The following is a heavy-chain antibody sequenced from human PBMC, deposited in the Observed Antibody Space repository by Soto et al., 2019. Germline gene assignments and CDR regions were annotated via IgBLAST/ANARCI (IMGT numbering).Heavy chain of an antibody. CDR3: AIIPSRQRYCSSTSCYALRYMDV. Sequence: SETLSLTCAVYGGSFSGYYWSWIRQPPGKGLEWIGEINHSGSTNYNPSLKSRDNISVDTSKNQFSLKLSSVTAADTAVYYCAIIPSRQRYCSSTSCYALRYMDVWGKGTTVTVSS. V-gene: IGHV4-34*01. D-gene: IGHD2-2*01. CDR1: GGSFSGYY. J-gene: IGHJ6*03. CDR2: INHSGST.